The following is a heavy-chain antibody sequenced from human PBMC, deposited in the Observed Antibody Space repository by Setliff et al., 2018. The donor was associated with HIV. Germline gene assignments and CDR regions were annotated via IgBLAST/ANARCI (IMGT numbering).Heavy chain of an antibody. J-gene: IGHJ4*02. CDR2: IYPGDSNT. CDR1: GYSFISYW. Sequence: GESLKISCKGSGYSFISYWIGWVRQMPGKGLEWMGIIYPGDSNTKYSPSFQGQVTLSVDKSISTAYLQWSSLKASATAMYYCATPISITTSSAFDYLGQRPRVTVSS. V-gene: IGHV5-51*01. CDR3: ATPISITTSSAFDY. D-gene: IGHD2-2*01.